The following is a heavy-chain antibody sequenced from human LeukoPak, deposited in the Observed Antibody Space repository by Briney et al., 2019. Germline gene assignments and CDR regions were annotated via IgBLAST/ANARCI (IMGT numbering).Heavy chain of an antibody. CDR3: AKDTRRPTYYFDY. CDR1: GFTFRTYA. J-gene: IGHJ4*02. V-gene: IGHV3-23*01. CDR2: ISGSGVST. Sequence: EAGGSLRLSCAASGFTFRTYAMSWVRQAPGKGLEWVSAISGSGVSTYYADSVKGRFTISRDNSKNTLYLQMNSLRAEDTAVYYCAKDTRRPTYYFDYWGQGTLVTVSS. D-gene: IGHD1-1*01.